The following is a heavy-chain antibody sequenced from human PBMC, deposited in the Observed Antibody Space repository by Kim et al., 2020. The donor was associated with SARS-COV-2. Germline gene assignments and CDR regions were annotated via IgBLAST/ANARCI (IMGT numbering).Heavy chain of an antibody. D-gene: IGHD3-10*01. J-gene: IGHJ4*02. V-gene: IGHV7-4-1*02. CDR3: ARDHGGSGRLFDY. Sequence: YAQGFTGRFGFSLDTSGSTAYLQISSLKAEDTAVYFCARDHGGSGRLFDYWGQGTLVTVSS.